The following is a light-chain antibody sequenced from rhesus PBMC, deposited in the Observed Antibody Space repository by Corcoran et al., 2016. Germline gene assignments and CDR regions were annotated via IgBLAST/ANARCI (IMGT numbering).Light chain of an antibody. CDR1: QDIGKY. CDR2: DVS. J-gene: IGKJ2*01. Sequence: DIQMTQSPSSLSASVGDTVTITCQASQDIGKYLAWYQQKQGKAPKLLIYDVSTLQNGVPSRFSGSVYGTEFTLTITSLQPEDFATYYGQQHNRYLYSFGQGTKVEIK. V-gene: IGKV1-25*01. CDR3: QQHNRYLYS.